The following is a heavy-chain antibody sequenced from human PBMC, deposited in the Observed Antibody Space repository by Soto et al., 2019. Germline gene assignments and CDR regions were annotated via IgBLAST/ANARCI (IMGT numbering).Heavy chain of an antibody. Sequence: SGGSLRLSCAASGFTFSSYAMSWVRQAPGKXLEWVSAISGSGGSTYYADSVKGRFTISRDNSKNTLYLQMNSLRAEDTAVYYCAKDSNYDSSGYYYDAFDIWGQGPMVTVSS. J-gene: IGHJ3*02. CDR1: GFTFSSYA. CDR2: ISGSGGST. D-gene: IGHD3-22*01. V-gene: IGHV3-23*01. CDR3: AKDSNYDSSGYYYDAFDI.